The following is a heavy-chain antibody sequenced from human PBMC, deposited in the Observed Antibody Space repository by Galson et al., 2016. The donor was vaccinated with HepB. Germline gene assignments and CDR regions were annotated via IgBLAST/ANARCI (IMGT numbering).Heavy chain of an antibody. Sequence: SVKVSCKASGYYFSTYNLHWVRQAPGQALEWMGWLNTGYGNTKYSQKFQGRVTFTRDTSASTAYMELSSLRSDDTAVFYCARESYYDSRPFDFWGQGTLVTVSS. CDR1: GYYFSTYN. V-gene: IGHV1-3*04. CDR2: LNTGYGNT. J-gene: IGHJ4*02. D-gene: IGHD3-22*01. CDR3: ARESYYDSRPFDF.